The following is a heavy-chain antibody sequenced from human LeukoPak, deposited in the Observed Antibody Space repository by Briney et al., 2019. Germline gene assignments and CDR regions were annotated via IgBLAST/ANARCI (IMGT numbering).Heavy chain of an antibody. CDR1: GYSFTSYW. V-gene: IGHV5-51*01. CDR3: ARQGGGDSSGYYFLSD. Sequence: GESLKISCKGSGYSFTSYWIGWVRQMPGKGPEWMGIIYPGGSDTRYSPSFQGQVTISADKSISTAYLQWSSLKASDTAMYYCARQGGGDSSGYYFLSDWAQGTLVTVSS. J-gene: IGHJ4*02. CDR2: IYPGGSDT. D-gene: IGHD3-22*01.